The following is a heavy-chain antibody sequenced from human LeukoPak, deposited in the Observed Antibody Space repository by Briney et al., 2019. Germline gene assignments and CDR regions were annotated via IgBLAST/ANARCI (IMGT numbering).Heavy chain of an antibody. CDR2: ISGDNGDT. CDR3: ARDSVRITMFRGVIVY. D-gene: IGHD3-10*01. Sequence: ASVKVSCMAAGNSFSNYGISWVRQAPGQGLEWMGWISGDNGDTKYAQNFQGRVTMTTDTSTNTAYMELRSLISDDTAVYYCARDSVRITMFRGVIVYWGQGTLVTVSS. CDR1: GNSFSNYG. J-gene: IGHJ4*02. V-gene: IGHV1-18*01.